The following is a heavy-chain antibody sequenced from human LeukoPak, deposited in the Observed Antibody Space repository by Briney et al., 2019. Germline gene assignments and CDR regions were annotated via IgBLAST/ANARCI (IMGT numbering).Heavy chain of an antibody. CDR1: GFTFRTYW. CDR2: IKQDGSEK. D-gene: IGHD4-17*01. V-gene: IGHV3-7*01. J-gene: IGHJ4*02. CDR3: ARDGGRYGVYEY. Sequence: GGSLRLSCAASGFTFRTYWMGWVRQAPGKGLEWVANIKQDGSEKFYVDSVKGRFTISRDNAQNSLYLQMNSLRAEDTAVYYCARDGGRYGVYEYWGQGTLVTVSS.